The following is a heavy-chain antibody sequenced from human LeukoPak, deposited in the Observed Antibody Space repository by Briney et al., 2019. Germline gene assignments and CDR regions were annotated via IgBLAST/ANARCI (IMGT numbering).Heavy chain of an antibody. D-gene: IGHD6-19*01. Sequence: PGGSLRLSCAASGFTFSGYITNWVRQAPGKGLEWVSGISSTGNTTYYADSVKGRFTVSRDNAKNSLYLQMNSLRAEDTDVYYCARDQWLDYWGEGPLVTVPS. J-gene: IGHJ4*02. V-gene: IGHV3-48*01. CDR2: ISSTGNTT. CDR1: GFTFSGYI. CDR3: ARDQWLDY.